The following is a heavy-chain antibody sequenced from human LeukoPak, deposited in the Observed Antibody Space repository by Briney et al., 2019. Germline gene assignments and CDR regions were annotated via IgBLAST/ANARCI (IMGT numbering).Heavy chain of an antibody. CDR2: ISYGGSNK. J-gene: IGHJ5*02. CDR3: ARDVGGYSSSWYPPTGFDP. CDR1: GFTFSSYA. Sequence: GGSLRLSCAASGFTFSSYAMHWVRQAPGKGLEWVAVISYGGSNKYYADSVKGRFTISRDNSKNTLYLQMNSLRAEDTAVYYCARDVGGYSSSWYPPTGFDPWGQGTLVTVSS. V-gene: IGHV3-30-3*01. D-gene: IGHD6-13*01.